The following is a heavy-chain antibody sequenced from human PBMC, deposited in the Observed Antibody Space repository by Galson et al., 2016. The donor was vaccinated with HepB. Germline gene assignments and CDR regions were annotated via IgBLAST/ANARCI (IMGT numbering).Heavy chain of an antibody. D-gene: IGHD3-22*01. Sequence: SLRLSCAASGFTFSRYAMSWVRQAPGKGLEWVSAISGGGSTTYYADSVKGRFTISRDNSENTLYLQMNGLRAEDTAVYYCAKGLMIGPYYYYYCLDVWGQGTTVTVSS. J-gene: IGHJ6*02. CDR1: GFTFSRYA. CDR3: AKGLMIGPYYYYYCLDV. CDR2: ISGGGSTT. V-gene: IGHV3-23*01.